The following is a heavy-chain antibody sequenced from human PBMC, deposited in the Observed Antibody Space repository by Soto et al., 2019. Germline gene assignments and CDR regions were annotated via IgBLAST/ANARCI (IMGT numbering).Heavy chain of an antibody. CDR2: INHSGST. CDR1: GGSFSGYY. D-gene: IGHD4-4*01. CDR3: ARGTTVTMAYYYCCYMAV. V-gene: IGHV4-34*01. J-gene: IGHJ6*03. Sequence: QVQLQQWGAGLLKPSETLSLTCAVSGGSFSGYYWSWIRQPPGKGLEWIGEINHSGSTNYNPSLKSRVTISVDTSKNQFSLKLSSVTAADTAVYYCARGTTVTMAYYYCCYMAVWGKGTTVTVSS.